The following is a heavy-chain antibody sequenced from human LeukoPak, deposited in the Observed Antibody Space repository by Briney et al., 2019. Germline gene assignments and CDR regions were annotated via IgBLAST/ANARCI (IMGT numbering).Heavy chain of an antibody. D-gene: IGHD2-15*01. J-gene: IGHJ6*03. V-gene: IGHV4-59*01. CDR1: GGPIISYY. CDR2: ISNSGST. CDR3: GRDALVGYLSFYYMDV. Sequence: PSETLSLTCTVSGGPIISYYWTWIRQSPVKGLEWFGDISNSGSTSYNPSLKSRVTISIGTSKNQFSLKLSSVTAADTAVYYCGRDALVGYLSFYYMDVWGKGTTVTVSS.